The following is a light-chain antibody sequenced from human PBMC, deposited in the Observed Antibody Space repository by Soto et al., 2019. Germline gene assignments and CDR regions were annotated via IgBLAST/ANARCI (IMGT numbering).Light chain of an antibody. CDR2: KAS. CDR1: QSISSW. V-gene: IGKV1-5*03. Sequence: DIQMTQSPSTLSASVGDRVTITCRASQSISSWLAWYQQKPGKAPKLLIYKASSLESGVPSRFSGSGSGTEFTLTISSLQPDDFATYYCQQYNSSPITVGGGTKVDI. J-gene: IGKJ4*01. CDR3: QQYNSSPIT.